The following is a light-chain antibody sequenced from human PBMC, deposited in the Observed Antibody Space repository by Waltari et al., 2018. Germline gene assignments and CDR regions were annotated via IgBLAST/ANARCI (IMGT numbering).Light chain of an antibody. CDR2: GAS. J-gene: IGKJ3*01. V-gene: IGKV3-15*01. Sequence: ETVMTQSPATLSVSPGERATLSCRASPSVSSNLAWYQQKPGQAPRLLIYGASTRATGLPARFSGSGSGTEFTLTISSLQSEDFAVYYCQQYNNWPFTFGPGTKVDIK. CDR1: PSVSSN. CDR3: QQYNNWPFT.